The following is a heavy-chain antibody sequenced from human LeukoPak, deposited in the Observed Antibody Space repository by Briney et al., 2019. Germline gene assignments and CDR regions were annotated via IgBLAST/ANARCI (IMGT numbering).Heavy chain of an antibody. CDR1: GFTFSSYA. CDR3: AKDTGIAVAGPPLH. V-gene: IGHV3-23*01. J-gene: IGHJ4*02. CDR2: ISGSGGST. D-gene: IGHD6-19*01. Sequence: GGSLRLSCAASGFTFSSYAMSWVRQAPGKGLEWSLAISGSGGSTYYADSVKGRFTMSRDNSKNTLYLQMNSLRAEDTAVYYCAKDTGIAVAGPPLHWGQGTLVTVSS.